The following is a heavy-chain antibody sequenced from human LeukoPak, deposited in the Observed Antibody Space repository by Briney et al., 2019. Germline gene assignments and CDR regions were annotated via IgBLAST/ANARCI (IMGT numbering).Heavy chain of an antibody. CDR2: IYYTGST. J-gene: IGHJ4*02. CDR1: GDSISSSY. Sequence: SKTLSLTCTVSGDSISSSYWSWIRQPPGKGLEWIGFIYYTGSTNYNPSLKSRVTISVDTSKNQFSLKLSSVTAADTAVYYCAQGSSNWAKFDYWGQGTLVTVSS. D-gene: IGHD4-11*01. CDR3: AQGSSNWAKFDY. V-gene: IGHV4-59*01.